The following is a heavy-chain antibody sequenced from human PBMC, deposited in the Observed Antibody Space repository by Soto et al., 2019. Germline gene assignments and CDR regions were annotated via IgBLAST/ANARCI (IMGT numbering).Heavy chain of an antibody. Sequence: PSETLSLTCTVSGGSISSYYWSWIRQPPGKGLEWIGYIYYSGSTNYNPSLKSRVTISVDTSKNQFSLKLSSVTAADTAVYYCARVGYYDSSGYYGPNDAFDIWGQGTMVTVSS. CDR3: ARVGYYDSSGYYGPNDAFDI. V-gene: IGHV4-59*01. CDR2: IYYSGST. J-gene: IGHJ3*02. CDR1: GGSISSYY. D-gene: IGHD3-22*01.